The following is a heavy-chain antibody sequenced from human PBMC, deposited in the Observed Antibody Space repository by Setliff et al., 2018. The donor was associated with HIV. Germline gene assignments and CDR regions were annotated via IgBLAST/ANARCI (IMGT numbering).Heavy chain of an antibody. J-gene: IGHJ4*02. CDR1: GYSFTYYA. CDR2: INAGNGVT. V-gene: IGHV1-3*01. Sequence: ASVKVSCKASGYSFTYYAVHWVRQAPGQRLEWMGWINAGNGVTRYAEKFQGRVTFTRDTSASTAYMELSSLRSADTAVYYCARDQKYASGSYYKSGTFDYWGQGALVTVSS. D-gene: IGHD3-10*01. CDR3: ARDQKYASGSYYKSGTFDY.